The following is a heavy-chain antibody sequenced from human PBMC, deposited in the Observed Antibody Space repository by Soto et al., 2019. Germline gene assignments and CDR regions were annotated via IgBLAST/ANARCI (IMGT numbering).Heavy chain of an antibody. Sequence: VQLGESGGGVVQPGRSLRLSCAASGFTFSNYAMHWVRQAPGKGLEWEALISHNGSNEDYSDSVPGRISVSRDNCNDTLYLPMNSLRAEDTAVYFCAKSYYVFWSGYSFPDYWGQGTLVTVSS. J-gene: IGHJ4*02. CDR3: AKSYYVFWSGYSFPDY. D-gene: IGHD3-3*01. CDR2: ISHNGSNE. V-gene: IGHV3-30*18. CDR1: GFTFSNYA.